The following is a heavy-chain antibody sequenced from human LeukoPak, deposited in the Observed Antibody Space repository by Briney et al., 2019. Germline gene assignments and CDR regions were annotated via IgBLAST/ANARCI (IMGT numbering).Heavy chain of an antibody. D-gene: IGHD4-11*01. V-gene: IGHV4-59*01. J-gene: IGHJ6*03. CDR3: ARGDYSNYHTDV. Sequence: SGPTLVKPSETLSLTCTVSGGSISSYYWSWIRQPPGKGLEWIGYIYYSGSTNYNPSLKSRVTISVDTSKNQFSLKLSSVTAADTAVYYCARGDYSNYHTDVWGKGTTVTVSS. CDR1: GGSISSYY. CDR2: IYYSGST.